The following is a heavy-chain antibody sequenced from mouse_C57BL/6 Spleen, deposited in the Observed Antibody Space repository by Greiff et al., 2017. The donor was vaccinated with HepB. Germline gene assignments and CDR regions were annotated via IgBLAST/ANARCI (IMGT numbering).Heavy chain of an antibody. CDR1: GYTFTSYD. CDR2: IYPRDGST. D-gene: IGHD1-1*01. J-gene: IGHJ4*01. V-gene: IGHV1-85*01. Sequence: VQLQESGPELVKPGASVKLSCKASGYTFTSYDINWVKQRPGQGLEWIGWIYPRDGSTKYNEKFKGKATLTVDTSSSTAYMELHSLTSEDSAVYFCARRGYYYGSRNYAMDDWGQGTSVTVAS. CDR3: ARRGYYYGSRNYAMDD.